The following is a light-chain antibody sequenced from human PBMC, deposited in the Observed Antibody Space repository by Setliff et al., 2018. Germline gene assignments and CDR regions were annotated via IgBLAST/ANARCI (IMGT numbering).Light chain of an antibody. V-gene: IGLV1-44*01. CDR3: AAWDDSLNGPV. CDR2: RNN. Sequence: QSVLTQPPSASGTPGQRVTISCSGSSSNIGSNTVNWYQQLPGTAPKLLIYRNNQRPSGVPDRFSGSKSGTSASLAISGPQSEDEADYYCAAWDDSLNGPVFGGGTKVTVL. J-gene: IGLJ2*01. CDR1: SSNIGSNT.